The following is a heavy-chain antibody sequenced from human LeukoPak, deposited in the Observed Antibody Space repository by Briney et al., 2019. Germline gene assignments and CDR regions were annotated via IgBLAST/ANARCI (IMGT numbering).Heavy chain of an antibody. CDR2: IYYSGST. CDR3: ARGTETSAWLLQH. Sequence: SETLSLTCTVSGGSINSYYWSRIRQPPGKGLEWIGYIYYSGSTNYNPSLKSRVTISVDTSKNQLSLKLNSVTTTDTAVYYCARGTETSAWLLQHWGQGTMVAVSS. V-gene: IGHV4-59*01. J-gene: IGHJ1*01. CDR1: GGSINSYY. D-gene: IGHD2-2*01.